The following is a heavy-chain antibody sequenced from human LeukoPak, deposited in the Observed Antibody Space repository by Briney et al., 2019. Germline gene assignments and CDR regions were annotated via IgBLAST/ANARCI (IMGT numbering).Heavy chain of an antibody. V-gene: IGHV1-2*02. CDR2: INPNSGGT. D-gene: IGHD2-2*02. CDR3: ARGFVVPAAILGHYYYYGMDV. J-gene: IGHJ6*02. CDR1: GYTFTCYY. Sequence: ASVKVSCKASGYTFTCYYMDWVRQAPGQGLEWMGWINPNSGGTNYAQKFQGRVTMTRDTSTSTAYMELSRLRSDDTAVYYCARGFVVPAAILGHYYYYGMDVWGQGTTVTVSS.